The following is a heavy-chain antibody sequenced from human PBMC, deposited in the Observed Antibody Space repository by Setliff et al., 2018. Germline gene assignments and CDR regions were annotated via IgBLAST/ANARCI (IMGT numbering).Heavy chain of an antibody. D-gene: IGHD2-15*01. J-gene: IGHJ4*02. CDR3: AKDTLGYCSGGSCYGDDY. CDR2: ISGSGGST. V-gene: IGHV3-23*01. Sequence: PGGSLRLSCAASGFTLNSYLMHWVRQAPGKGLEWVSGISGSGGSTYYADSVKGRFTISRDNSKNTLYLQMNNLRAEDTAVYYCAKDTLGYCSGGSCYGDDYWGQGTLVTVSS. CDR1: GFTLNSYL.